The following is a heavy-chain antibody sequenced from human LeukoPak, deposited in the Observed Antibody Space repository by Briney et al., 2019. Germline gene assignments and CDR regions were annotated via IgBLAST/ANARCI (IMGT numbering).Heavy chain of an antibody. CDR3: ARANSYDFWSGYTRLDI. D-gene: IGHD3-3*01. J-gene: IGHJ3*02. Sequence: SETLSLTCTVSGGSISSYYWSWIRQPPGKGLEGIGYIYYSGSTNYNPSLKSRVTISVDTSKNQFSLKLSSVTAADTAVYYCARANSYDFWSGYTRLDIWGQGTMVTVSS. V-gene: IGHV4-59*01. CDR2: IYYSGST. CDR1: GGSISSYY.